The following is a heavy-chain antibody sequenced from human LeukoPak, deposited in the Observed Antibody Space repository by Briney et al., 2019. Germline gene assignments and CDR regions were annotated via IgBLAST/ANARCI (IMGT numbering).Heavy chain of an antibody. Sequence: GESLKISCKASGYTFNNYWIGWVRQMPGRGLEWMGMLYPDGSATTYHPSSEGRVTISADKSISTAYLQWSSLKASDTAMYYCARQVRFLDRLAYYYYMDVWGKGTTVTVSS. D-gene: IGHD3-3*01. J-gene: IGHJ6*03. V-gene: IGHV5-51*01. CDR1: GYTFNNYW. CDR2: LYPDGSAT. CDR3: ARQVRFLDRLAYYYYMDV.